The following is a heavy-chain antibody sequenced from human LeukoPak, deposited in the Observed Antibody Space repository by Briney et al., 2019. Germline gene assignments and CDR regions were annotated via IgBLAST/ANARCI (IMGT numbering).Heavy chain of an antibody. J-gene: IGHJ5*02. CDR2: ISYDGSFQ. CDR3: ARARLGYYDEYFDP. D-gene: IGHD3-16*01. Sequence: GGSLRLSCAASGFNFVNYAMHWVRQAPGKGLDWVALISYDGSFQSYADSVKGRFTISRDSSTNTVSLQMTSLTDEDTALYYCARARLGYYDEYFDPWGQGTQVTVSS. V-gene: IGHV3-30*04. CDR1: GFNFVNYA.